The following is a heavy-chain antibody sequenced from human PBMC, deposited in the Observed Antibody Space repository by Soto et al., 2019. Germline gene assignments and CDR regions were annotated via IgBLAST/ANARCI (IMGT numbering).Heavy chain of an antibody. CDR3: AREVLETTVDYYFDY. CDR2: IYHTGSS. Sequence: LSLTCTVSGVSINSADFYWSWIRQAPGKGLEWIGYIYHTGSSQHHPSLRGRVDISMDTSKNQFSLELRSVTAADTAMYYCAREVLETTVDYYFDYWGQGGMVTVSS. V-gene: IGHV4-30-4*01. D-gene: IGHD4-17*01. J-gene: IGHJ4*02. CDR1: GVSINSADFY.